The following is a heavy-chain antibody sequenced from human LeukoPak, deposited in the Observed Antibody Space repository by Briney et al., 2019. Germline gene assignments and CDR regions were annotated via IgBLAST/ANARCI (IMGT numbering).Heavy chain of an antibody. D-gene: IGHD6-19*01. CDR2: IHYDGSKE. CDR1: EFTFSNFG. Sequence: GGSLRLSCAASEFTFSNFGMHWVRQAPGKGLEWVALIHYDGSKEYYADSVRGRFTISRDNSKNTLYLQMNSLTTADTGVYYCAKDTGYTSVRLDYWGQGTLLSVSS. J-gene: IGHJ4*02. V-gene: IGHV3-30*02. CDR3: AKDTGYTSVRLDY.